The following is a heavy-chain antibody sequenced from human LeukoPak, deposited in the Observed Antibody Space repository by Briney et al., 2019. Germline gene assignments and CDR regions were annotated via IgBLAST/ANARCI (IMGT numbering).Heavy chain of an antibody. CDR3: ASGYNSGWTFDY. V-gene: IGHV1-2*06. CDR2: INPNSGDT. J-gene: IGHJ4*02. CDR1: GYTFIAYY. Sequence: GASVKVSCKSSGYTFIAYYMHWVRQAPEQGLEWMGRINPNSGDTDYAQKFQGRVTMTSDTSISTAYMELSRLRSDDTAVYYCASGYNSGWTFDYWGQGTLVTVSS. D-gene: IGHD5-12*01.